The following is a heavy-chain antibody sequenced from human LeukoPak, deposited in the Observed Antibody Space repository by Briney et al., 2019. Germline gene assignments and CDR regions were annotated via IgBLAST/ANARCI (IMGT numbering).Heavy chain of an antibody. V-gene: IGHV3-23*01. D-gene: IGHD3-3*01. J-gene: IGHJ4*02. Sequence: GGSLRLSCAASGFTFSSYAMSWVREALGKGVEWVAAISGSGGSTYYADSVKGRFTISRDNANNSLYLQMNSLRAEETALYYCARSYYDFWSGYRYYFDYWGQGTLVTVSS. CDR2: ISGSGGST. CDR3: ARSYYDFWSGYRYYFDY. CDR1: GFTFSSYA.